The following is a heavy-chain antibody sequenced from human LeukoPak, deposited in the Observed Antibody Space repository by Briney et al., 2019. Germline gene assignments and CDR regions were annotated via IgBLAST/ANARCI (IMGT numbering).Heavy chain of an antibody. CDR2: IYHSGGT. J-gene: IGHJ4*02. D-gene: IGHD3-22*01. CDR1: GYSISSGYY. Sequence: SETLSLTCTVSGYSISSGYYWGWLRQPPGKVLEWIGSIYHSGGTYYNPSLKSRVTISVDTSKNQFSLKLSSVTAADTAVYYCARGWSGRSSGSDYWGQGTLVTVSS. CDR3: ARGWSGRSSGSDY. V-gene: IGHV4-38-2*02.